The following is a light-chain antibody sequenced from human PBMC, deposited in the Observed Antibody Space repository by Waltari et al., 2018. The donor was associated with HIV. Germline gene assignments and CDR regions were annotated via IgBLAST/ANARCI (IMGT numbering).Light chain of an antibody. CDR2: DVS. V-gene: IGLV2-14*03. J-gene: IGLJ2*01. CDR3: SSYTSSSTLV. CDR1: GSAVGGYNY. Sequence: QSPLPQPPPGSGLPGHSTTIPCTGTGSAVGGYNYVSWYQQHPGKAPKLMIYDVSNRPSGVSNRFSGSKSGNTASLTISGLQAEDEADYYCSSYTSSSTLVFGGGTKLTVL.